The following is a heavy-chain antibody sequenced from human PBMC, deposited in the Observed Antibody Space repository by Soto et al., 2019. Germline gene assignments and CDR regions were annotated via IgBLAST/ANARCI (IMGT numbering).Heavy chain of an antibody. Sequence: SETLSLTCAVSGGSISSSNWWSWVRQPPGKGLEWIGEIYHSGNTNYNPSLKSRVTISMDRSKNQFSLKLSSVTAADTAVYYCARLEAPMALWGQGTLVTVSS. J-gene: IGHJ4*02. CDR1: GGSISSSNW. CDR2: IYHSGNT. CDR3: ARLEAPMAL. V-gene: IGHV4-4*02. D-gene: IGHD3-10*01.